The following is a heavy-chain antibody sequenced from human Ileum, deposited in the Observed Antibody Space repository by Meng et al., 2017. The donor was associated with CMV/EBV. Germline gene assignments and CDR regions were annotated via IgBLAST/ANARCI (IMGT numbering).Heavy chain of an antibody. CDR1: GAFLSNHH. D-gene: IGHD3-3*01. V-gene: IGHV4-4*08. CDR3: ASFYDFWSGLDN. CDR2: ISNRGSA. J-gene: IGHJ4*02. Sequence: SETLSLTCSVSGAFLSNHHWTWIRQIPGKGLEWIGYISNRGSANSNPSLQSRLSISVDTAKNHVYLQLNTVTPADTAVYYCASFYDFWSGLDNWGQGTLVTVSS.